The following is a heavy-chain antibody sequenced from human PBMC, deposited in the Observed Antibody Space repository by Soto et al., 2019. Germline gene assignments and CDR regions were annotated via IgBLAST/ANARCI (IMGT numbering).Heavy chain of an antibody. CDR3: ARHGGSSPKYYYYYYGMDV. V-gene: IGHV5-10-1*01. D-gene: IGHD3-10*01. CDR2: IDPSDSYT. Sequence: GEPLKISCKGAGYSFTSYWISWVRQMPGKGLEWMGRIDPSDSYTNYSPSFQGHVTISADKSISTAYLQWSSLKASDTAMYYCARHGGSSPKYYYYYYGMDVWGQGTTVTVSS. J-gene: IGHJ6*02. CDR1: GYSFTSYW.